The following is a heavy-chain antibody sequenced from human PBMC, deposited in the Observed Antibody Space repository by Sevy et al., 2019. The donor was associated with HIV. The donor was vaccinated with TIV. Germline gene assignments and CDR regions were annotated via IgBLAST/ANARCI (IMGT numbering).Heavy chain of an antibody. J-gene: IGHJ3*01. Sequence: GGSLRLSCAASGFTFSSYAMSWVRQAPGKGLEWASGMSGSGGSTYYADSVKGRFAISRDNSKNTLYLQMNSLRAEDTAVYYCAKDRVWELGDAFDVWGQGTMVTVSS. CDR1: GFTFSSYA. CDR2: MSGSGGST. CDR3: AKDRVWELGDAFDV. V-gene: IGHV3-23*01. D-gene: IGHD1-26*01.